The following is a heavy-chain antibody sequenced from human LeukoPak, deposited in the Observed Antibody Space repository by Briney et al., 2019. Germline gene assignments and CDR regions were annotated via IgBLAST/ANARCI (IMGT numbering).Heavy chain of an antibody. CDR2: ISGSGGST. CDR1: GFTFSSYA. V-gene: IGHV3-23*01. CDR3: AKDPGGDYGDYQNWYFDL. J-gene: IGHJ2*01. Sequence: PGGSLRLSCAASGFTFSSYAMSWVRQAPGKGLEWVSAISGSGGSTYYADSVKGRFTISRDNSKNTLYLQMNSLRAEDTAVYYCAKDPGGDYGDYQNWYFDLWGRGTLVTVSS. D-gene: IGHD4-17*01.